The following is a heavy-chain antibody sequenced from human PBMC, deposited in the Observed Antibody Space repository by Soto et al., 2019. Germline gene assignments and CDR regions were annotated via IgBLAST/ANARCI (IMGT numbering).Heavy chain of an antibody. D-gene: IGHD2-2*01. J-gene: IGHJ6*02. CDR2: IIPIFGTA. CDR3: ASQGYCSSTSCYFIYYYYGMDV. CDR1: GGTFSSYA. Sequence: QVQLVQSGAEVKKPGSSVKVSCKASGGTFSSYAISWVRQAPGQGLEWMGGIIPIFGTANYAQKFQGRVTITADESTSTAYMELSSLRSEDTAVYYCASQGYCSSTSCYFIYYYYGMDVWGQGTTVTVSS. V-gene: IGHV1-69*01.